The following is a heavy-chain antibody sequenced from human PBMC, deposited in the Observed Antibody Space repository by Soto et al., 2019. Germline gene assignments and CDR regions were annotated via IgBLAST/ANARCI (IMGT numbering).Heavy chain of an antibody. CDR1: GGSISSGGYY. D-gene: IGHD1-26*01. J-gene: IGHJ6*02. CDR2: IYYSGST. CDR3: ARDLGGGSYFYGMDV. V-gene: IGHV4-31*03. Sequence: SETLCLTCTVSGGSISSGGYYWSWIRQHPGKGLEWIGYIYYSGSTYYNPSLKSRVTISVDTSKNQFSLKLSSVTAADTAVYYCARDLGGGSYFYGMDVWGQGTTVTVSS.